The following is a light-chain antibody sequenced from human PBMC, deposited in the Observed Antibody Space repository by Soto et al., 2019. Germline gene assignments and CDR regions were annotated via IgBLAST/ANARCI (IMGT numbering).Light chain of an antibody. CDR3: ASYAGGNKV. V-gene: IGLV2-11*01. CDR1: SVDVGAYDF. J-gene: IGLJ1*01. Sequence: QSALTQPHSVSGSPGQSVTISCTGTSVDVGAYDFVSWYQQHPGKAPKLLIYVVSGRPSGVPHRFSGSKSGNAASLTISGLQAEDEADYYCASYAGGNKVFGTGTKVTVL. CDR2: VVS.